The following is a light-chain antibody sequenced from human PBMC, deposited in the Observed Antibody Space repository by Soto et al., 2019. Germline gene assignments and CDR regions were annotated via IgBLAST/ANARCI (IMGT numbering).Light chain of an antibody. CDR1: SGHSSYA. Sequence: QAVVTQSPSASASLGASVKLTCTLSSGHSSYAIACHQQQPEKGPRYLMKLNSDGSHSKGDGIPDRFSGCSSGAERYLTISSLQSEDEADYFCQTWGTGIVVFGGGTKLTVL. CDR3: QTWGTGIVV. CDR2: LNSDGSH. J-gene: IGLJ2*01. V-gene: IGLV4-69*01.